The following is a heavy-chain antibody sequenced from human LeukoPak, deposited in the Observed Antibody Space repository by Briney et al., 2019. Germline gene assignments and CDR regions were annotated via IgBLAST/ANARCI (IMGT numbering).Heavy chain of an antibody. CDR3: ARDKNLPGIAAAGMRTHYYYYYMDV. CDR1: GFTFSSYW. D-gene: IGHD6-13*01. CDR2: IKQDGSEK. Sequence: GGSLRLSCAASGFTFSSYWMSWVRQAPGKGLEWVANIKQDGSEKYYVDSVKGRFTISRDNAKNSLYLQMNSLRAEDTAVYYCARDKNLPGIAAAGMRTHYYYYYMDVWGKGTTVTVSS. J-gene: IGHJ6*03. V-gene: IGHV3-7*01.